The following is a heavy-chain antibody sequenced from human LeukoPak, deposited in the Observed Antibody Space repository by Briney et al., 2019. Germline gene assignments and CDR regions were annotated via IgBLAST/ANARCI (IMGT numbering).Heavy chain of an antibody. Sequence: GASVKVSCTASVYTFTRYGISWVRQAPGQGREWMGWISAYIGNTKYAQKIKGRVTMTTDTSTSTAYMELRSLRSDDTAVYYCARDGGSYSIAFDIWGQGTMVTVSS. CDR2: ISAYIGNT. V-gene: IGHV1-18*01. CDR3: ARDGGSYSIAFDI. D-gene: IGHD1-26*01. CDR1: VYTFTRYG. J-gene: IGHJ3*02.